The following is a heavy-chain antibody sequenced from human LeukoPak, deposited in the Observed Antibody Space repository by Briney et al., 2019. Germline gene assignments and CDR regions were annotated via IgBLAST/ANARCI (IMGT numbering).Heavy chain of an antibody. D-gene: IGHD3-3*01. CDR2: ISYDGSNK. CDR3: ARVNDFWSGYSDY. V-gene: IGHV3-30*01. J-gene: IGHJ4*02. CDR1: GFTFSSYA. Sequence: RRSLRLSCAASGFTFSSYAMHWVRQAPGKGLEWVAVISYDGSNKYYADSVKGRFTISRDNSKNTLCLQMNSLRAEDTAVYYCARVNDFWSGYSDYWGQGTLVTVSS.